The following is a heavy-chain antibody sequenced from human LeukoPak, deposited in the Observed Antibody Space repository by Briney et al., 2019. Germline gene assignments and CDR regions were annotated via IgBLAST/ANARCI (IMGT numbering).Heavy chain of an antibody. V-gene: IGHV4-61*02. Sequence: TSETLSLTRTVSGGSISSGSYYWSWIRQPAGKGLEWIGRIYTSGSTNYNPSLKSRVTISVDTSKNQFSLKLSSVAAADTAVYYCAREGTTVTTWIDYWGQGTLVTVSS. CDR2: IYTSGST. J-gene: IGHJ4*02. CDR3: AREGTTVTTWIDY. CDR1: GGSISSGSYY. D-gene: IGHD4-17*01.